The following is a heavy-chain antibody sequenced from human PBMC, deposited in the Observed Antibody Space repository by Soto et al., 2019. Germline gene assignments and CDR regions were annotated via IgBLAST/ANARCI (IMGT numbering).Heavy chain of an antibody. CDR3: ARLGVDTAMVTGYYYSYGMDV. Sequence: PSETLSLTCTVSGGSISSSSYYWGWIRQPPGKGLEWIGSIYYSGSTYYNPSLKSRVTISVDTSKNQFSLKLSSVTAADTAVYYFARLGVDTAMVTGYYYSYGMDVWGQGTTVTVSS. V-gene: IGHV4-39*01. CDR1: GGSISSSSYY. D-gene: IGHD5-18*01. CDR2: IYYSGST. J-gene: IGHJ6*02.